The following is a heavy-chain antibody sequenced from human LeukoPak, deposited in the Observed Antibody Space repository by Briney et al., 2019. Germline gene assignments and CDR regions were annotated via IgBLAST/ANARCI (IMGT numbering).Heavy chain of an antibody. CDR3: ARTAYCGGDCPDDAFYI. D-gene: IGHD2-21*01. CDR1: GGSISSYY. V-gene: IGHV4-59*01. Sequence: SETLSLTCTVSGGSISSYYWSWIRQPPGKGLEWIGYIYYSGSTNYNPSLKSRVTISVDTSKNQFSLKLSSVTAADTAVYYCARTAYCGGDCPDDAFYIWGQGTMVTVSS. J-gene: IGHJ3*02. CDR2: IYYSGST.